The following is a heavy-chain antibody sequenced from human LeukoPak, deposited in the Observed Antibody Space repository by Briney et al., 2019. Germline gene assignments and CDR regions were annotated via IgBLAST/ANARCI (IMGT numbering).Heavy chain of an antibody. V-gene: IGHV1-69*05. CDR2: IIPIFGTA. CDR1: GGTFSSYA. Sequence: GASVKVSCKASGGTFSSYAISWVRQAPRQGLEWMGGIIPIFGTANYAQKFQGRVTITTDESTSTAYMELSSLRSEDTAVYYCAIPVKGGPINYYYYMDVWGKGTTVTVSS. J-gene: IGHJ6*03. D-gene: IGHD2-15*01. CDR3: AIPVKGGPINYYYYMDV.